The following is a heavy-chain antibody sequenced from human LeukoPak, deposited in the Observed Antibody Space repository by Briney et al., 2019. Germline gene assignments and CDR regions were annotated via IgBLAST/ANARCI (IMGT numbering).Heavy chain of an antibody. CDR3: ARSPGYCSGGSCYWFDP. CDR1: GGSISSYY. D-gene: IGHD2-15*01. CDR2: IYTSGST. J-gene: IGHJ5*02. Sequence: SETLSLTCTVSGGSISSYYWSWIRQPAGKGLEWIGRIYTSGSTNYNPSLKSRVTISVDKSKNQFSLKLSSVTAADTAVYYCARSPGYCSGGSCYWFDPWGQGTLVTISS. V-gene: IGHV4-4*07.